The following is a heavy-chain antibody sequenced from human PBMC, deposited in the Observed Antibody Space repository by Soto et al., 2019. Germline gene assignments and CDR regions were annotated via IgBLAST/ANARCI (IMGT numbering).Heavy chain of an antibody. D-gene: IGHD4-17*01. CDR1: GYTFTSYD. J-gene: IGHJ5*02. V-gene: IGHV1-8*01. Sequence: QVQLVQSGAEVKKPGASVKVSCKASGYTFTSYDINWVRQATGQGLEWMGWMNPNSGNTGYAQKFQGRVTMTRNTSISTAYMELSSLRSEDMAVYYCARDLPYGDYPSHWFDPWGQVTLVTVSS. CDR2: MNPNSGNT. CDR3: ARDLPYGDYPSHWFDP.